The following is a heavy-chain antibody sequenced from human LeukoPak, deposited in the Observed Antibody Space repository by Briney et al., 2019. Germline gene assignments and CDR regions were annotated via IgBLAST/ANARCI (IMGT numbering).Heavy chain of an antibody. CDR3: ASSLYSHYPFDY. V-gene: IGHV4-30-4*08. D-gene: IGHD4-11*01. Sequence: SETLSLTCTVSGGSISSGDYYWSWIRQPPGKGLEWIGYIYYSGSTYYNPSLKSRVTISVETPKNQLSLKLSSVTAADTAVYYCASSLYSHYPFDYWGQGTLVTVSS. J-gene: IGHJ4*02. CDR1: GGSISSGDYY. CDR2: IYYSGST.